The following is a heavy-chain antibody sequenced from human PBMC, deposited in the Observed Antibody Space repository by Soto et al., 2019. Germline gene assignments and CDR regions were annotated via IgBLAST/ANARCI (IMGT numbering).Heavy chain of an antibody. CDR1: RGPISSHY. J-gene: IGHJ4*02. Sequence: SETLSLTCTVSRGPISSHYWSWIRQPPGKGLEWIGYMYYSGSTNYNPSLKSRVTISVDTSKNQFSLKLTSVTAADSAVYYCARGVMAAGLYFFDYWGQGTLVTVSS. CDR2: MYYSGST. V-gene: IGHV4-59*11. D-gene: IGHD6-13*01. CDR3: ARGVMAAGLYFFDY.